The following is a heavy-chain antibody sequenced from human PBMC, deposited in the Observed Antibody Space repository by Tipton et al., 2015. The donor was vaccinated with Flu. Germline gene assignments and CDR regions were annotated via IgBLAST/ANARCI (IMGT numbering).Heavy chain of an antibody. CDR3: AATPWRSYYGGGDY. D-gene: IGHD1-26*01. V-gene: IGHV3-7*03. Sequence: SLRLSCAASGFTFSSYWMSWVRQAPGKGLEWVANIKQDGSEKYYVDSVKGRFTISRDNAKNSLYLQMNSLRAEDTAVYYCAATPWRSYYGGGDYWGQGTLVTVSS. CDR2: IKQDGSEK. J-gene: IGHJ4*02. CDR1: GFTFSSYW.